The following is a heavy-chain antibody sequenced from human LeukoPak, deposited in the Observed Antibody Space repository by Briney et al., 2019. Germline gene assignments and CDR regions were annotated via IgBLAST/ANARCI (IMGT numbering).Heavy chain of an antibody. CDR3: ARDKRYNFDY. CDR2: ISAYNGST. Sequence: ASVKVSCKASGYTLTSYGISWVRQAPGQGLKWMGWISAYNGSTNYAQKFQGRVTMTRDTSISTAYMELSRLRSDDTAVYYCARDKRYNFDYWGQGTLVTVSS. V-gene: IGHV1-18*01. CDR1: GYTLTSYG. J-gene: IGHJ4*02. D-gene: IGHD1-14*01.